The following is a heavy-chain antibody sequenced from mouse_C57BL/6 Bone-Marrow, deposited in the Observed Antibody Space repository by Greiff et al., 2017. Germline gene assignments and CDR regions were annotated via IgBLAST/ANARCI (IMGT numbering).Heavy chain of an antibody. J-gene: IGHJ4*01. CDR1: GYTFTSYW. CDR3: ARVVIYDGYYEYAMDY. CDR2: IYPGSGST. D-gene: IGHD2-3*01. Sequence: VQLQQPGAELVKPGASVKMSCKASGYTFTSYWITWVKQRPGQGLEWIGDIYPGSGSTNYNEKFKSKATLTVDTSSSTAYMQLSSLTSEDSAVYYCARVVIYDGYYEYAMDYWGQGTSVTVSS. V-gene: IGHV1-55*01.